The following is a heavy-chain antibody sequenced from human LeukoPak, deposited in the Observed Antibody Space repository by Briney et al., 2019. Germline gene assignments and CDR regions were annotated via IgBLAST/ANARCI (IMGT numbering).Heavy chain of an antibody. V-gene: IGHV4-31*03. J-gene: IGHJ6*04. Sequence: SETLSLTCTVSGGSISSGGYYWSWIRQHPGKGLEWIGYIYYSGSTYYNPSLKSRVTISVDTSKNQFSLKLSSVTAADTAVYYCARAMVRGVIGHYYGMDVWGKGTAVTVSS. CDR3: ARAMVRGVIGHYYGMDV. CDR1: GGSISSGGYY. CDR2: IYYSGST. D-gene: IGHD3-10*01.